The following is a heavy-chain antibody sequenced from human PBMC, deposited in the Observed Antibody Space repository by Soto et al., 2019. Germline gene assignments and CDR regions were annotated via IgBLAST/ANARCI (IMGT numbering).Heavy chain of an antibody. Sequence: QGQLVQSESEVKKPVSSVKVSCKVSGGTFKNSAISWVRQAPGQGLQWVGGILPVFDELHYAPKLQGRVTITADEVTSTAHLELGSLTSEATAVYFCARASATSGYHYWGQGTLVTVSS. J-gene: IGHJ4*02. CDR3: ARASATSGYHY. D-gene: IGHD3-22*01. CDR2: ILPVFDEL. CDR1: GGTFKNSA. V-gene: IGHV1-69*01.